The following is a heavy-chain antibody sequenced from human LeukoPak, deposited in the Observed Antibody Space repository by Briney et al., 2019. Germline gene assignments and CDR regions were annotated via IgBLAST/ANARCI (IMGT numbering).Heavy chain of an antibody. CDR1: GYTFTAYF. CDR3: TRPPTITTWRIFDF. CDR2: INPNSGAT. Sequence: ASVKVSCKASGYTFTAYFIQWLRQAPGQGLEWMGWINPNSGATHYEWNFQGRVTMTRDTSISTAYMELSSLRSDDTAVYYCTRPPTITTWRIFDFWGQGTLVTVSS. V-gene: IGHV1-2*02. D-gene: IGHD4-11*01. J-gene: IGHJ4*02.